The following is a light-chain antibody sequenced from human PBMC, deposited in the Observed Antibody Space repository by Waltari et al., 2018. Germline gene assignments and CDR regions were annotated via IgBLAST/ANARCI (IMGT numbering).Light chain of an antibody. V-gene: IGKV1-5*03. CDR2: KAS. Sequence: DIQMTQSPSTLSASVGDRVTITCRASQSISSWLAWYQQKPGKAPKLLIYKASSLESWVPERFRASGSGTEFTLAISSLQPDDFATYDCQQYNSYGTFGQGTKVEIK. CDR1: QSISSW. CDR3: QQYNSYGT. J-gene: IGKJ1*01.